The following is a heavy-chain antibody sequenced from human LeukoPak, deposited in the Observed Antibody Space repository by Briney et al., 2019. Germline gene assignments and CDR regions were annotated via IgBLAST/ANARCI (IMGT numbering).Heavy chain of an antibody. J-gene: IGHJ4*02. Sequence: GGSLRLSCAASGFTFSSYSMNWVRQAPGKGLEWVSSISSSSSYIYYADSVKGRFTISKDNAKNSLYLQMNSLRAEDTAVYYCARDVPAYCGGDCYGSNDYWGQGTLVTVSS. CDR1: GFTFSSYS. CDR3: ARDVPAYCGGDCYGSNDY. V-gene: IGHV3-21*01. CDR2: ISSSSSYI. D-gene: IGHD2-21*02.